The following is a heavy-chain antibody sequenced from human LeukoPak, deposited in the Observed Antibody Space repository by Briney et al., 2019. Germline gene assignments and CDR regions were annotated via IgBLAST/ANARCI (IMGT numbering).Heavy chain of an antibody. D-gene: IGHD3-22*01. CDR3: ARGSTARYYYDSSGYYRGAVDY. Sequence: ASVKVSCKTSGYTFSGYYMRWVRQAPGQGLEWMGWINLNSGGTNYAQKFQGRVTMTRDTSIRTAYMELRSLRSDDTAVYYCARGSTARYYYDSSGYYRGAVDYWGQGTLVTISS. J-gene: IGHJ4*02. V-gene: IGHV1-2*02. CDR1: GYTFSGYY. CDR2: INLNSGGT.